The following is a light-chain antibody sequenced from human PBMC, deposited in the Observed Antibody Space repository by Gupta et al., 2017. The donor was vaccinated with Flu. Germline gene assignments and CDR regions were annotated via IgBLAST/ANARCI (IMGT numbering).Light chain of an antibody. J-gene: IGKJ1*01. Sequence: SVGARVTITCRASQGISSYLNWYQQKPGKATKLLIYAASSLQSGVPSRFSGSGSGTDFTLTISSLQPEDFATYYCQQSYSTLWTFGQGTKVEIK. CDR2: AAS. V-gene: IGKV1-39*01. CDR1: QGISSY. CDR3: QQSYSTLWT.